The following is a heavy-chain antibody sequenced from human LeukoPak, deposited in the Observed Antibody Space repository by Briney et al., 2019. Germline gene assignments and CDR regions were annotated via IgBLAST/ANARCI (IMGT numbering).Heavy chain of an antibody. CDR1: GGSISSSSYY. D-gene: IGHD2-21*02. V-gene: IGHV4-39*07. CDR2: IYYSGST. Sequence: PSETLSLTCTVSGGSISSSSYYWGWIRQPPGKGLEWIGSIYYSGSTNYNPSLKSRVTISVDTSKNQFSLKLSSVTAADTAVYYCARVPPVGVVTANDYWGQGTLVTVSS. J-gene: IGHJ4*02. CDR3: ARVPPVGVVTANDY.